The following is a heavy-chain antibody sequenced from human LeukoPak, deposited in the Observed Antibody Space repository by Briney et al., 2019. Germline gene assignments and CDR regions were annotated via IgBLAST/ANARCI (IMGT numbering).Heavy chain of an antibody. V-gene: IGHV1-18*01. CDR2: ISAYNGNT. J-gene: IGHJ5*02. Sequence: ASVKVSCKASGYTFTSYGISWVRQAPGQGLGWMGWISAYNGNTNYAQKLQGRVTMTTDTSTSTAYMELRSLRSDDTAVYYCARVFEQQLVQKLYNWFDPWGQGTLVTVSS. CDR3: ARVFEQQLVQKLYNWFDP. D-gene: IGHD6-13*01. CDR1: GYTFTSYG.